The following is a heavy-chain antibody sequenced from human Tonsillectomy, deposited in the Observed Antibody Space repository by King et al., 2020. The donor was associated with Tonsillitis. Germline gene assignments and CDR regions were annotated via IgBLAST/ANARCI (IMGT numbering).Heavy chain of an antibody. Sequence: VQLVESGGDYVQPGESLRLSCTVSGFIFSDYGMSWVRQAPGKGPEWVSTISSDGRNTHYADFVRGRFTISRDNSKNTLYLRMSSLSGEDTAKYFCTRYVPTQFDYWGQGTLVTVSS. CDR3: TRYVPTQFDY. J-gene: IGHJ4*02. CDR1: GFIFSDYG. V-gene: IGHV3-23*04. CDR2: ISSDGRNT. D-gene: IGHD3-10*02.